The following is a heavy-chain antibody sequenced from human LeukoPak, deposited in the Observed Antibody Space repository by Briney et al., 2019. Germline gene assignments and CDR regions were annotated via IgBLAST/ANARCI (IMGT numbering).Heavy chain of an antibody. D-gene: IGHD4-17*01. V-gene: IGHV3-23*01. J-gene: IGHJ4*02. CDR1: GVTFNSYA. Sequence: GGSLRLSCAASGVTFNSYATSRDSQAPGKGLEWLSVISGSGGSTYYADSVKGRFTISRDNSKNTLYLQMNSLRAEDTALYYCAKDGPSHSDYGDQFDYWGQGTLVTVAS. CDR3: AKDGPSHSDYGDQFDY. CDR2: ISGSGGST.